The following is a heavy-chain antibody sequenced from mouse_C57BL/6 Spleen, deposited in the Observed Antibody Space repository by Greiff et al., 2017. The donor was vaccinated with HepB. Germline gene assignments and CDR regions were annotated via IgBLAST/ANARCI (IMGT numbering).Heavy chain of an antibody. CDR2: IYPGDGDT. V-gene: IGHV1-80*01. CDR3: AKDSSGYSYYAMDY. D-gene: IGHD3-2*02. Sequence: QVQLKESGAELVKPGASVKISCKASGYAFSSYWMNWVKQRPGKGLEWIGQIYPGDGDTNYNGKFKGKATLTADKSSSTADMQLSSLTSEDSAVYFCAKDSSGYSYYAMDYWGQGTSVTVSS. J-gene: IGHJ4*01. CDR1: GYAFSSYW.